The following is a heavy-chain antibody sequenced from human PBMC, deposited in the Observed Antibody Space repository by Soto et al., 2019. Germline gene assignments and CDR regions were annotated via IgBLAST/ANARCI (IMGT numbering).Heavy chain of an antibody. CDR2: IIPIFGTA. Sequence: GASVKVSCKASGGTFSSYAISWVRQAPGQGLEWMGGIIPIFGTANYAQKFQGRVTITADKSTSTAYMELSSLRSEDTAVYYCARSQYYDFWSGLRSSGYYFDYWSQGTLVTVSS. D-gene: IGHD3-3*01. CDR3: ARSQYYDFWSGLRSSGYYFDY. CDR1: GGTFSSYA. V-gene: IGHV1-69*06. J-gene: IGHJ4*02.